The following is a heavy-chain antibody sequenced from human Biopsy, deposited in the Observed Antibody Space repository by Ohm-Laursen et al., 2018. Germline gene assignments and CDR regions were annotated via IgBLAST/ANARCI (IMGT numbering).Heavy chain of an antibody. D-gene: IGHD5-18*01. J-gene: IGHJ5*02. Sequence: SETLSLTCTVSGGSMRSYYWSWLRQPPGKGLGWIGYIYYSGYTNYNPSLKSRVTISVDKPKNQFSLRLSSMTAADTAVYYCARIVDASMMTSLWFDPWGQGTLVIVSS. CDR1: GGSMRSYY. V-gene: IGHV4-59*08. CDR2: IYYSGYT. CDR3: ARIVDASMMTSLWFDP.